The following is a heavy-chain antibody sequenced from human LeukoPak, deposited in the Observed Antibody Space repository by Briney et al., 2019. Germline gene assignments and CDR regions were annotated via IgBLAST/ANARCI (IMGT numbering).Heavy chain of an antibody. CDR3: ARRGYSYGYFSTEFHY. CDR2: INHSGST. D-gene: IGHD5-18*01. V-gene: IGHV4-34*01. CDR1: GGSFSGYY. Sequence: PSETLSLTCAVYGGSFSGYYWSWIRQPPGKGLEWIGEINHSGSTNYNPSLKSRVTISVDTSKNQFSLKLSSVTAADTAVYYCARRGYSYGYFSTEFHYWGQGTLVTVSS. J-gene: IGHJ4*02.